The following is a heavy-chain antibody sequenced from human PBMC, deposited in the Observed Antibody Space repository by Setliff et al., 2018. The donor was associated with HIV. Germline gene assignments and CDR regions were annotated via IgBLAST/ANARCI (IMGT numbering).Heavy chain of an antibody. J-gene: IGHJ3*02. Sequence: NPSETLSLTCTVSGGSIISEISWWAWIRQPAGKGPEWLGQIYMRGGTDSNPSLEGRVTISLDTSKNQFSLKLTSVTAADTAVYYCARPLTTSYNFWGDAFAIWGQGTMVTVSS. CDR2: IYMRGGT. CDR1: GGSIISEISW. V-gene: IGHV4-61*09. CDR3: ARPLTTSYNFWGDAFAI. D-gene: IGHD3-3*01.